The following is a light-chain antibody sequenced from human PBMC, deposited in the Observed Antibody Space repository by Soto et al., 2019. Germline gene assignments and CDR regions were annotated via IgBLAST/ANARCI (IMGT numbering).Light chain of an antibody. CDR2: DAS. Sequence: DIPMTPSPSTLSASVGDRVTITCRASQSISSWLAWYQQKPGKAPQLLIYDASSLESGVPSRFSGSGSGTEFSLTISSLQPDDFATYYCQQYNSYPWTFGQGTKVEIK. CDR3: QQYNSYPWT. J-gene: IGKJ1*01. CDR1: QSISSW. V-gene: IGKV1-5*01.